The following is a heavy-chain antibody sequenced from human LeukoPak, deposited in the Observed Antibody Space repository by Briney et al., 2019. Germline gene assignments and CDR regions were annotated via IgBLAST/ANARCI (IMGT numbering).Heavy chain of an antibody. J-gene: IGHJ4*02. CDR2: IMEDGSEK. CDR3: ARVFGRGFGELSPDF. V-gene: IGHV3-7*01. Sequence: GGSLRLSCAASGFTFSSYWMSWVRQAPGKGLEWVANIMEDGSEKYYVDSVKGRFTISRDDAKNSLFLQMNRLRAEDTAVYYCARVFGRGFGELSPDFWGQGTLVTVSS. CDR1: GFTFSSYW. D-gene: IGHD3-10*01.